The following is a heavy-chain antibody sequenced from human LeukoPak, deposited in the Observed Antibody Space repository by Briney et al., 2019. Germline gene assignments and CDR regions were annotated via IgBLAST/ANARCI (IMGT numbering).Heavy chain of an antibody. Sequence: GGSLRLSCAAAGITFDSYAMSWVRQAPGKGLEWISVISGSGGRTSYADSVKGRFIISRNNYKNPLHLQMHSLRAEDTAVYYCVKEKLAYCGGDCFGEYFQDWGQGTLVTVSS. V-gene: IGHV3-23*01. CDR1: GITFDSYA. D-gene: IGHD2-21*02. J-gene: IGHJ1*01. CDR3: VKEKLAYCGGDCFGEYFQD. CDR2: ISGSGGRT.